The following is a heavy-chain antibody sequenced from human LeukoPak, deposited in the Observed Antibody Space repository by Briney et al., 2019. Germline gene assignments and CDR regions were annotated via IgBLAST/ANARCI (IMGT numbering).Heavy chain of an antibody. CDR2: IYYSGST. Sequence: PSETLSLTCTVSGGSISSSSYYWGWIRQPPGKGLEWIGSIYYSGSTYYNPPLKSRVTISVDTSKNQFSLKLSSVTAADTAVYYCASTGYWDYFDYWGQGTLVTVSS. V-gene: IGHV4-39*01. D-gene: IGHD1-26*01. J-gene: IGHJ4*02. CDR1: GGSISSSSYY. CDR3: ASTGYWDYFDY.